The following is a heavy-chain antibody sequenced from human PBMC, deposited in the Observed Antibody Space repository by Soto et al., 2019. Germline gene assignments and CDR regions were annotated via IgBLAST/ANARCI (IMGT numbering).Heavy chain of an antibody. J-gene: IGHJ4*02. CDR3: ARRYRATFDY. V-gene: IGHV4-59*01. CDR2: IYYSGST. Sequence: PSETLSLTCTVSGGSISSYYWSWIRQPPGRGLEWIGYIYYSGSTNYNPSLKSRVIISVDTSKNQFSLKLSSVTAADTAVYYCARRYRATFDYWGQGTLVTVSS. CDR1: GGSISSYY. D-gene: IGHD1-26*01.